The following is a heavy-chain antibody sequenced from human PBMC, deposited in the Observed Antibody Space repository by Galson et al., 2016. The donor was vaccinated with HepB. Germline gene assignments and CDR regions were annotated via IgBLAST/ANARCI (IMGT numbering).Heavy chain of an antibody. CDR3: AREGYGSGNYTLDC. J-gene: IGHJ4*02. CDR1: GFTFDSYY. CDR2: ITSRSTNI. D-gene: IGHD3-10*01. Sequence: SLRLSCAASGFTFDSYYMHWVRQAPEKGLEWVSSITSRSTNIYYANSVKGRFTVSKDNAKNSLYLQMNSLRAEDTAVYYCAREGYGSGNYTLDCWGQGTLVTVSS. V-gene: IGHV3-21*01.